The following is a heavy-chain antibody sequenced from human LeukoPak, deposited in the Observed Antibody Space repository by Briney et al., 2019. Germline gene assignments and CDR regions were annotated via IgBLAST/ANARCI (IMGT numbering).Heavy chain of an antibody. CDR1: GGSVSSGSYY. CDR2: IYYSGST. Sequence: KASETLSLTCTVPGGSVSSGSYYWSWFRQPPGKGLEWIGYIYYSGSTNYNPSLKSRVTISVDTSKNQFSLKLSSMTAADTAVYYCARAGTMMVGYFDYWGQGTLVTVSS. D-gene: IGHD3-22*01. J-gene: IGHJ4*02. CDR3: ARAGTMMVGYFDY. V-gene: IGHV4-61*01.